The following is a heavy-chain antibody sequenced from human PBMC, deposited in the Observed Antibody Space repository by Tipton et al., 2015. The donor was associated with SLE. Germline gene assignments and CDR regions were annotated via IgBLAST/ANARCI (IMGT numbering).Heavy chain of an antibody. J-gene: IGHJ3*02. V-gene: IGHV3-43*01. CDR1: GFTFDDYT. Sequence: GSLRLSCVASGFTFDDYTMHWVRQAPGKGLEWVSLISWDGGSTYYADSEKGRFTISRDNSTNSLYLQMNSLRTEDTALYYCAKDLLGGSFDIWGRGTMVIVSS. CDR2: ISWDGGST. CDR3: AKDLLGGSFDI. D-gene: IGHD3-10*01.